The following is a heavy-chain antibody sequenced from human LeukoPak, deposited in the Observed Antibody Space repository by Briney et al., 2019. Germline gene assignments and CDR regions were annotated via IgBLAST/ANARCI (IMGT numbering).Heavy chain of an antibody. CDR3: AKEGSHGDYVWLDWFDP. D-gene: IGHD4-17*01. J-gene: IGHJ5*02. Sequence: PGGSLRLSCAASGFTFSSYAMSWVRQAPGKGLEWVSAISGSGGSTYYADSVKGRFTISRDNSKNTLYLQMNSLRAEDTAVYYCAKEGSHGDYVWLDWFDPWGQGTLVTVSS. CDR1: GFTFSSYA. V-gene: IGHV3-23*01. CDR2: ISGSGGST.